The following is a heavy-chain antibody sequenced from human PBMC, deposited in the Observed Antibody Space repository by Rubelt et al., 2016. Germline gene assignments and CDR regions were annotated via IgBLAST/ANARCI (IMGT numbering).Heavy chain of an antibody. J-gene: IGHJ5*02. CDR3: AMTVAGFCRRFDP. CDR1: GGFISTYY. D-gene: IGHD6-19*01. V-gene: IGHV4-59*04. CDR2: IYYSGIT. Sequence: QVQLEESGPGLVKPSETLSLTCNVSGGFISTYYWNWMRQPPGKGLEGIGGIYYSGITYYNPSLQNRVTMSVHTSKNQLSLKGSFLTAAYTAVYYCAMTVAGFCRRFDPWGQGTLGTVSS.